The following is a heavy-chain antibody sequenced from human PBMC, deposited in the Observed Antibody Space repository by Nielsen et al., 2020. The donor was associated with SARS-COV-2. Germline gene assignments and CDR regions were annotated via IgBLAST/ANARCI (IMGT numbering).Heavy chain of an antibody. V-gene: IGHV1-8*01. D-gene: IGHD1-1*01. J-gene: IGHJ6*02. CDR2: MNPNSGNT. Sequence: ASVNVSCKASVYTFTSYDINWVRQATGQGLAWMGWMNPNSGNTGYAQKFQGRVTMTRNTSISTAYMELSSLRSEDTAVYYCARGIFRVVKTGTTPKYYYYGMDVWGQGTTVTVSS. CDR3: ARGIFRVVKTGTTPKYYYYGMDV. CDR1: VYTFTSYD.